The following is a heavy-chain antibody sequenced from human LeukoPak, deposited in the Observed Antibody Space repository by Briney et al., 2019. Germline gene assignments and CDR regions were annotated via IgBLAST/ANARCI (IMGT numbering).Heavy chain of an antibody. CDR1: GFTFTSYS. J-gene: IGHJ4*02. CDR2: INTVGSYI. Sequence: GGSLRLSCAASGFTFTSYSFNWVRQAPGKGLEWVSSINTVGSYIYYADSVKGRFTISRDDADDSLYLQMSSLRAEDTAIYFCARLKRNSDRSGFYYYYDNWGQGTLVTVSS. D-gene: IGHD3-22*01. CDR3: ARLKRNSDRSGFYYYYDN. V-gene: IGHV3-21*01.